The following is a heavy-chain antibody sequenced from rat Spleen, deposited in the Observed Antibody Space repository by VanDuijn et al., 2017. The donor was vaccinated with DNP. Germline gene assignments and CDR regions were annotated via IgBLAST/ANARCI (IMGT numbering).Heavy chain of an antibody. CDR1: GFSLTSYA. V-gene: IGHV2S12*01. D-gene: IGHD1-6*01. CDR2: ISSGENT. CDR3: TRVLYNGYQRHYWSFDF. Sequence: QVRLRESGPGLVQPSHTLSLTCTVSGFSLTSYAVSWVRQPPGKGLEWIAAISSGENTYYNPALKSRLSISRDTSQSQVFLKMNSLKTEDTAIYFCTRVLYNGYQRHYWSFDFWGPGTMFTVSS. J-gene: IGHJ1*01.